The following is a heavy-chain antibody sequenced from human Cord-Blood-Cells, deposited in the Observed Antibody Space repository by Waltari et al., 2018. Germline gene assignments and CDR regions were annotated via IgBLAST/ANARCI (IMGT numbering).Heavy chain of an antibody. D-gene: IGHD2-2*01. CDR1: GGSISSADSY. V-gene: IGHV4-30-4*08. Sequence: QVQLQESGPGLVKPSQTLSLTCTVSGGSISSADSYWSWLRQPPGKGLEWIGYIYYSGSTYYNPSLKSRVTISVDTSKNQFSLKLSSVTAADTAVYYCARAGCSSTSCYYAFDYWGQGTLVTVSS. J-gene: IGHJ4*02. CDR3: ARAGCSSTSCYYAFDY. CDR2: IYYSGST.